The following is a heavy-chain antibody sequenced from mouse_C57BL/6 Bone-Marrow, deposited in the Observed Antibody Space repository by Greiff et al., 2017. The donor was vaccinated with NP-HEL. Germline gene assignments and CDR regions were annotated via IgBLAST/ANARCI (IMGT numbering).Heavy chain of an antibody. Sequence: DVQLVESGGDLVKPGGSLKLSCAASGFTFSSYGMSWVRQTPDKRLEWVATISSGGSYTYYPDSVKGRFTITRAHAKHTLYLQMSSLKSEDTALYYCARPVYYYCSTYWYFDVWGTGTTVTVSS. CDR3: ARPVYYYCSTYWYFDV. CDR2: ISSGGSYT. V-gene: IGHV5-6*01. J-gene: IGHJ1*03. D-gene: IGHD1-1*01. CDR1: GFTFSSYG.